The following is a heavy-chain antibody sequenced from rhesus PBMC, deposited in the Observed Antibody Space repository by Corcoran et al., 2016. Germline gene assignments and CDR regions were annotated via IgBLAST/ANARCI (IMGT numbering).Heavy chain of an antibody. D-gene: IGHD2-39*02. CDR2: VEPEDGEA. V-gene: IGHV1-111*01. Sequence: EIHLVKSGAAVRKPGAPGHICCHASRHPSPASSLHSLRTSSGKGLEGIGRVEPEDGEADYAKKFQDRCTITRDTATDTADMELSSLRSEDTAVDYCATDATVWWHFDYWGQGVLVTVSS. J-gene: IGHJ4*01. CDR3: ATDATVWWHFDY. CDR1: RHPSPASS.